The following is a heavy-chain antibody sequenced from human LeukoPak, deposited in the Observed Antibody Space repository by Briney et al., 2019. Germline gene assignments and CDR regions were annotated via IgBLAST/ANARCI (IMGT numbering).Heavy chain of an antibody. CDR2: INPNSGGT. CDR3: TRGYYDSSDFEYFHH. J-gene: IGHJ1*01. CDR1: GYSFTDYY. Sequence: ASVKVSCKTSGYSFTDYYMHWVRQAPGQGGEWMGWINPNSGGTNFAQRFQDRVTMTRDMSISTAYMELSRLRSDDTDIYYCTRGYYDSSDFEYFHHWGQGTLVTVSS. D-gene: IGHD3-22*01. V-gene: IGHV1-2*02.